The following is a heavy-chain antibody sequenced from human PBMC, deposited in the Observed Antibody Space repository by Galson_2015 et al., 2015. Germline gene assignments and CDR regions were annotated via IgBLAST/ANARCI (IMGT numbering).Heavy chain of an antibody. CDR2: ILYDGTKK. CDR1: GFAFSSFG. V-gene: IGHV3-30*18. D-gene: IGHD3-22*01. Sequence: SLRLSCAASGFAFSSFGMHWVRQAPGKGLEWVAAILYDGTKKDHADSVKGRFTISRDNSKNTLYLQMNSLRVDDTAVYYCAKDIKAYYFDRSGYPTDYFFHFYGMDVWGPGTTVTVSS. J-gene: IGHJ6*02. CDR3: AKDIKAYYFDRSGYPTDYFFHFYGMDV.